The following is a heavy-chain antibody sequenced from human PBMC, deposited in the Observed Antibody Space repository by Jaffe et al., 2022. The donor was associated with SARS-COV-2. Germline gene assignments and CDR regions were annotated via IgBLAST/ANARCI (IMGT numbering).Heavy chain of an antibody. V-gene: IGHV4-39*01. CDR1: GGSISGSNYY. Sequence: QLQLQESGPGLVKPSETLSLTCTVSGGSISGSNYYWVWIRQPPGRGLEWIGSIYDGGSTYYNPSLKSQVTIFVDTSKTQLSLRLSSVTAADTAVYYCARRAHTTVAPLWGQGTLVTVSS. CDR3: ARRAHTTVAPL. CDR2: IYDGGST. D-gene: IGHD4-17*01. J-gene: IGHJ4*02.